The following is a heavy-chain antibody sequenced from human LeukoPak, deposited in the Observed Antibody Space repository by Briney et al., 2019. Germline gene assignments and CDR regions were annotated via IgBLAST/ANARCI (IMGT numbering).Heavy chain of an antibody. CDR2: IYYSGST. D-gene: IGHD6-13*01. CDR1: GGSISSYY. CDR3: AQQLVGGRAFDI. V-gene: IGHV4-59*12. J-gene: IGHJ3*02. Sequence: PSETLSLTCTVSGGSISSYYWSWIRQPPGKGLEWIGYIYYSGSTNYNPSLKSRVTISVDTSKNQFSLKLSSVTAADTAVYYCAQQLVGGRAFDIWGQGTMVTVSS.